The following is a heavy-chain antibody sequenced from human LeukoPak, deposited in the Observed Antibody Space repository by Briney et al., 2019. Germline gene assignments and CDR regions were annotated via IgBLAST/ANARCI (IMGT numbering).Heavy chain of an antibody. CDR3: AREKDGMDV. V-gene: IGHV3-48*01. Sequence: PGGSLRLSCAASGFTFSSYWMSWVHQAPGKGLEWVSYISSSSSTIYYADSVKGRFTISRDNAKNSLYLQMNSLRAEDTAVYYCAREKDGMDVWGQGTTVTVSS. J-gene: IGHJ6*02. CDR2: ISSSSSTI. CDR1: GFTFSSYW.